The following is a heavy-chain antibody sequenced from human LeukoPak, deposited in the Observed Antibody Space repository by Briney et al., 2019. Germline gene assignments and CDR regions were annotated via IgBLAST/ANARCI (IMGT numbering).Heavy chain of an antibody. CDR3: ARLDKRVHNTFDI. V-gene: IGHV4-39*01. D-gene: IGHD3-9*01. Sequence: PSETLSLTCTVSGDSISSSNFYWAWIRQPPGKGLEYIGSVFYSGSTYYNPSLRSRVTFSVDTSKNQFSLKLTSVTAADTAVYYCARLDKRVHNTFDIWGQGTMVTVSS. CDR2: VFYSGST. J-gene: IGHJ3*02. CDR1: GDSISSSNFY.